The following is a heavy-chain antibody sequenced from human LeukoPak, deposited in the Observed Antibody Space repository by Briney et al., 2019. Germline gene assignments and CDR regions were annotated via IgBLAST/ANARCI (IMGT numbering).Heavy chain of an antibody. Sequence: SETLSLTCTVSGGSISSDYWSWIRQPPGKGLEWIGYTSYSGSTNYNPSLKSRVTISVDTSKNQFSLKLSSVTAADTAVYYCARRRCSSTSCYAYRVVVNWFDPWGQGTLVTVSS. CDR3: ARRRCSSTSCYAYRVVVNWFDP. CDR2: TSYSGST. D-gene: IGHD2-2*01. V-gene: IGHV4-59*12. J-gene: IGHJ5*02. CDR1: GGSISSDY.